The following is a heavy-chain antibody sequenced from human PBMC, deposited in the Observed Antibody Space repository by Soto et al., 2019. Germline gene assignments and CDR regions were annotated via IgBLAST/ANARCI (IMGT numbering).Heavy chain of an antibody. V-gene: IGHV3-48*02. CDR1: GFTFSSYS. CDR3: ARGVRDTAVAEFDH. Sequence: EVQLVESGGGLVQPGGSLRLSCAASGFTFSSYSMNWVRQAPGKGLEWLSYISNSISTMHYADSVKGRFTISRDNANNSLYLQINSLRDEDTAVYYCARGVRDTAVAEFDHWGQGTLVTVSS. D-gene: IGHD5-18*01. CDR2: ISNSISTM. J-gene: IGHJ4*02.